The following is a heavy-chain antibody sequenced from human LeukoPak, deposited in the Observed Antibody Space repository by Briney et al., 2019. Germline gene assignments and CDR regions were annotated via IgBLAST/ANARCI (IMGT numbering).Heavy chain of an antibody. V-gene: IGHV1-18*01. CDR2: ISPYNGNT. D-gene: IGHD3-22*01. CDR3: ARDQPRMIVVVDGAFDI. CDR1: GYSFTTYG. J-gene: IGHJ3*02. Sequence: GASVKVSCKASGYSFTTYGISWVRQAPGQGLEWMGWISPYNGNTKYEQKLQGRVTMTTDTSTTTAYMELRSLRSDDTAVYYCARDQPRMIVVVDGAFDIWGHGTMVIVSS.